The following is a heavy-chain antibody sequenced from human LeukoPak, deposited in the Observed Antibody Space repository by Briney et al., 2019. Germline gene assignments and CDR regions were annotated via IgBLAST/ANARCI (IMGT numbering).Heavy chain of an antibody. Sequence: SETLSLTCTVSGGSISSGDYYWSWIRQPPGKGLEWIGYIYYRGSTYYNPSLKSRITISVDTSKNQFSLKLSSVTAADTAVYYCAREPPFYGYRYFDLXGRGTLVTVSS. CDR2: IYYRGST. CDR1: GGSISSGDYY. D-gene: IGHD2/OR15-2a*01. CDR3: AREPPFYGYRYFDL. J-gene: IGHJ2*01. V-gene: IGHV4-30-4*08.